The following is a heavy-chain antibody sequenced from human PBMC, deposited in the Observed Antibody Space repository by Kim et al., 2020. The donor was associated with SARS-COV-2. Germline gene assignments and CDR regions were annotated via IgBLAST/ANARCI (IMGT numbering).Heavy chain of an antibody. Sequence: SETLSLTCAVSRGSIASTSYYWGWLRQPPGEGLEWIGVIYYSGITHYNPAFQSRLTMSVDTSNNRFSMALASVTAADTAIYYCARHPIYRGSGTYPDFFYYYMDLWGRGTTVTVSS. CDR3: ARHPIYRGSGTYPDFFYYYMDL. V-gene: IGHV4-39*01. D-gene: IGHD3-10*01. CDR1: RGSIASTSYY. CDR2: IYYSGIT. J-gene: IGHJ6*03.